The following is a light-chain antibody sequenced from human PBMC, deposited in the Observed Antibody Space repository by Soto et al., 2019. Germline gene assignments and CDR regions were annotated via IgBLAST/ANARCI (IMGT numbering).Light chain of an antibody. Sequence: DIQLTQSPSTLSGSVGDRVTITCRASQDVSRYLAWYQQKAGKAPRLLIHGASTLQSGVPSRFSGFGSGTELTLTISSLQPEDFATYHCQQLQRTPSTFGPGTKVDIK. V-gene: IGKV1-9*01. CDR1: QDVSRY. CDR2: GAS. CDR3: QQLQRTPST. J-gene: IGKJ3*01.